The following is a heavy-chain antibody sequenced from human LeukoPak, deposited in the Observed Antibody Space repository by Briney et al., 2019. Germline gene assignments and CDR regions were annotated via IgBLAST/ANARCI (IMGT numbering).Heavy chain of an antibody. Sequence: GGSLRLSCAASGFAFSTYSMNWVRQAPGRGLEWVSCISSRSTYINYTDSVRGRFTISRDNAKNSLYLQMDSLRVEDTALYYCARLYSSGSEDYWGQGTLVTVSS. CDR3: ARLYSSGSEDY. D-gene: IGHD6-25*01. CDR1: GFAFSTYS. V-gene: IGHV3-21*04. CDR2: ISSRSTYI. J-gene: IGHJ4*02.